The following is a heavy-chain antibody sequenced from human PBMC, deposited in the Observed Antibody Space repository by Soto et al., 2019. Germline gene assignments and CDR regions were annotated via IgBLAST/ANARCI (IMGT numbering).Heavy chain of an antibody. CDR2: IYYSGST. Sequence: SETLSLTCAVYGGSFSSYYWTWFRQPPGKGLEWIGYIYYSGSTNYNPSLKSRVTISVDTSKNQFSLKLTSVTAADTAVYYCARGVATIGPWGQGTLVTVSS. J-gene: IGHJ5*02. V-gene: IGHV4-59*01. CDR1: GGSFSSYY. CDR3: ARGVATIGP. D-gene: IGHD5-12*01.